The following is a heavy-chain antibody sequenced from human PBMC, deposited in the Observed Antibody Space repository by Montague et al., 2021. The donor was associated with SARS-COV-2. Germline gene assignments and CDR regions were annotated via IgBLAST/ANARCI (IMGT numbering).Heavy chain of an antibody. J-gene: IGHJ5*02. V-gene: IGHV4-39*07. CDR1: GGSISSSTYY. CDR2: IYYSGST. Sequence: SETLSLTCTVSGGSISSSTYYWGWIRQPPGKGLEWIASIYYSGSTYFNPSLKSRVAISIDTSKNPFSLKPSSVTAADTAVYYCARGPYYYGSSGEFDPWGQGVLVTVSS. D-gene: IGHD3-22*01. CDR3: ARGPYYYGSSGEFDP.